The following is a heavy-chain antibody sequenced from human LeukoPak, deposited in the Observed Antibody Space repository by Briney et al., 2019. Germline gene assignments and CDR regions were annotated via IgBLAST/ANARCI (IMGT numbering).Heavy chain of an antibody. CDR3: ARDFSLDGGAFDI. D-gene: IGHD1-1*01. V-gene: IGHV3-30-3*01. CDR2: MSYNGNNK. Sequence: PGGSLRLSCAASGFSFSSYAMHWVRQAPCKGPEWVAVMSYNGNNKYYTDSVKGRFTISRDNSRNTLYLQMNSLRAEDTAVYYCARDFSLDGGAFDIWGQGTMVTVSS. J-gene: IGHJ3*02. CDR1: GFSFSSYA.